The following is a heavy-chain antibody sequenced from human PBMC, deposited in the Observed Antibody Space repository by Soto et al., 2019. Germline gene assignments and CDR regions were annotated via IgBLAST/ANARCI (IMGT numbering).Heavy chain of an antibody. CDR1: GFTFSIYA. CDR2: ISYDGSNK. Sequence: QVQLVESGGGSVQPGRSRRLSCAASGFTFSIYALHWVCQARGKGLEWVAVISYDGSNKYYADSVKGRFTISRDNSKNPVYLQMNGLRAEDSAVYYCAREYADGWFDPWGQGTLVTVSS. J-gene: IGHJ5*02. D-gene: IGHD2-8*01. V-gene: IGHV3-30-3*01. CDR3: AREYADGWFDP.